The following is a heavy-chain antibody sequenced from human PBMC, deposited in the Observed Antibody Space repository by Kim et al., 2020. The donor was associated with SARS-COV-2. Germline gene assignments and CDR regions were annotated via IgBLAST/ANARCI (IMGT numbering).Heavy chain of an antibody. CDR2: IYPGDSDT. J-gene: IGHJ3*02. CDR1: GYSFTSYW. CDR3: ASPIAVAGIKDAFDI. Sequence: GESLKISCKGSGYSFTSYWIGWVRQMPGKGLEWMGIIYPGDSDTRYSPSFQGQVTISADKSISTAYLQWSSLKASDTAMYYCASPIAVAGIKDAFDIWGQGTMVTVSS. V-gene: IGHV5-51*01. D-gene: IGHD6-19*01.